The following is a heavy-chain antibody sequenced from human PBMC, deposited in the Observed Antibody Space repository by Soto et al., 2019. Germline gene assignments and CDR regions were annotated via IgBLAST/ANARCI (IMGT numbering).Heavy chain of an antibody. D-gene: IGHD2-2*01. J-gene: IGHJ4*01. Sequence: SETLSLTCTVSGGSISSYYWSWIRQSPGKGLEWIGYVFYSGTTKYNPSLKSRVTISVDTSKNQFSLELSSVTAADTAVYYCASSLWEYQLDYWGHGTLVTVSS. CDR2: VFYSGTT. V-gene: IGHV4-59*01. CDR3: ASSLWEYQLDY. CDR1: GGSISSYY.